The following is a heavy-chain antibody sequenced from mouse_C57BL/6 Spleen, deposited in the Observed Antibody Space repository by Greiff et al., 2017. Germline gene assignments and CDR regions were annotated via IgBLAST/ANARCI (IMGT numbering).Heavy chain of an antibody. CDR1: GFTFSDYY. J-gene: IGHJ2*01. Sequence: EVKVVESEGGLVQPGSSMKLSCTASGFTFSDYYMAWVRQVPEKGLEWVANINYDGSSTYYLDSLKSRFIISRDNAKNILYLQMSSLKSEDTATYYCARFYYGNYFDYWGQCTTLTVSS. D-gene: IGHD2-1*01. V-gene: IGHV5-16*01. CDR3: ARFYYGNYFDY. CDR2: INYDGSST.